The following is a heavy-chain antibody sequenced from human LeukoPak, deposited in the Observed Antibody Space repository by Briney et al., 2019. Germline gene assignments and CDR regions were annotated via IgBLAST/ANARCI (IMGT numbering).Heavy chain of an antibody. D-gene: IGHD6-13*01. CDR1: GGSISSYY. CDR2: ISDIGSI. CDR3: ARHPPVYSSSSSYYYYGMDV. J-gene: IGHJ6*02. V-gene: IGHV4-59*08. Sequence: SETLSLTCTVSGGSISSYYWSWIRQPPGKGLEWIAYISDIGSINYNPSLKSRVTISVDTSKNQFSLKLSSVTAADTAVYYCARHPPVYSSSSSYYYYGMDVWGQGTTVTVSS.